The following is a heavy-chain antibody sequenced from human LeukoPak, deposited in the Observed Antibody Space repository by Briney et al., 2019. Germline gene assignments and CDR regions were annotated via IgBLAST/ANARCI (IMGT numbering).Heavy chain of an antibody. D-gene: IGHD3-3*01. V-gene: IGHV4-34*01. Sequence: PSETLSLTCAVYGGSFSGYYWSWIRQPPGKGLEWIGEINHSGSTNYNPSLKSRVTISVDTSKNQFSLKLSSVTAADTAVYYCARGANYDLWSGYYKGPFDYWGQGTLVTVSS. J-gene: IGHJ4*02. CDR1: GGSFSGYY. CDR2: INHSGST. CDR3: ARGANYDLWSGYYKGPFDY.